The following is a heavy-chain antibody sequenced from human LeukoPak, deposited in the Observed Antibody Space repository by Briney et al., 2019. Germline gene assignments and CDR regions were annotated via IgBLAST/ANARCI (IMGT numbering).Heavy chain of an antibody. Sequence: PGGSLRLSCAASGFTFSSYAMSWVRQAPGKGLEWVSGISGSGGSTYYADSVKGRFTISRDNSKNTLYLQMNSLRAEDTAVYYCSKLRYCSSTSCYGYGYWGQGTLVTVSS. D-gene: IGHD2-2*01. CDR2: ISGSGGST. CDR1: GFTFSSYA. CDR3: SKLRYCSSTSCYGYGY. J-gene: IGHJ4*02. V-gene: IGHV3-23*01.